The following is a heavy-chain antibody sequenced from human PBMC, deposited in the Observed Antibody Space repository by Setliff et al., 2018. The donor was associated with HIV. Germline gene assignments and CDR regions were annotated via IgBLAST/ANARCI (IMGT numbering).Heavy chain of an antibody. Sequence: LRLSCAASGFIFSTNWMSWVRQAPGKGPEWVANINQDGSDKYYVKGRFTISRDDSKSIAYLQVNSLKTEDTGVYYCIGCRTCYFGNAFDIWGQGTMVTV. CDR2: INQDGSDK. V-gene: IGHV3-7*03. J-gene: IGHJ3*02. D-gene: IGHD2-15*01. CDR3: IGCRTCYFGNAFDI. CDR1: GFIFSTNW.